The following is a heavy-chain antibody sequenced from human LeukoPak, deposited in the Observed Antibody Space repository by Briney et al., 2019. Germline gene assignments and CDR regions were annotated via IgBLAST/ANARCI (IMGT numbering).Heavy chain of an antibody. D-gene: IGHD2-15*01. J-gene: IGHJ4*02. CDR2: IFGSGGSA. CDR1: GFTFNNYA. CDR3: GKTTVGYSSGRYPGWPVDY. Sequence: GGSLRPSCAASGFTFNNYAMYWVRQAPGKGLEWVSGIFGSGGSAHYADSVKGRFTISRDNSKNTVYLQLDSLRVEDTAVYYCGKTTVGYSSGRYPGWPVDYWGQGTLVTVSS. V-gene: IGHV3-23*01.